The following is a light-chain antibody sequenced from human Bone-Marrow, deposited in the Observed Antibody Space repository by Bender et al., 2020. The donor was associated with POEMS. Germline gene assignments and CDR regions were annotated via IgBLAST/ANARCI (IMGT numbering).Light chain of an antibody. CDR2: QDT. Sequence: SYEVTQPPSVSVSPGQTVSITCSGDDLGDKYVAWYQQKPGQSPVLVIYQDTKRASGIPERFSGSNSGNTATLTISGTQAMDEADYYCQAWDTYSVIFGGGTKLTVL. J-gene: IGLJ2*01. V-gene: IGLV3-1*01. CDR3: QAWDTYSVI. CDR1: DLGDKY.